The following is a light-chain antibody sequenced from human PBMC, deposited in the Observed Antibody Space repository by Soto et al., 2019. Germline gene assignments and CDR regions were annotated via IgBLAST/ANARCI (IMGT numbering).Light chain of an antibody. CDR2: GAS. Sequence: EIVLTQSPGTLSLSPGERATLSCRASQSVSSNYLAWHQQKPGQAPRLLIYGASSRATGIPDRFSGSGSGTDFTLTISRLEPEDFAVYYCQQYGSSLFTFGPGTKVEIK. V-gene: IGKV3-20*01. CDR1: QSVSSNY. J-gene: IGKJ3*01. CDR3: QQYGSSLFT.